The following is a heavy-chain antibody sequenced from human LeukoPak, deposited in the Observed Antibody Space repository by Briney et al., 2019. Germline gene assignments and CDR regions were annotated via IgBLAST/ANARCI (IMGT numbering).Heavy chain of an antibody. V-gene: IGHV1-69*13. D-gene: IGHD3-10*01. CDR2: IIPIFGSA. CDR3: ATATMVRDVHFDY. CDR1: GGTFSSYA. J-gene: IGHJ4*02. Sequence: ASVKVSCKASGGTFSSYAITWVRQAPGQGLEWMGGIIPIFGSANYAQKFQGRVTITADESTSTAYMELSSLRSEDTAVYYCATATMVRDVHFDYWGQGTLVTVSS.